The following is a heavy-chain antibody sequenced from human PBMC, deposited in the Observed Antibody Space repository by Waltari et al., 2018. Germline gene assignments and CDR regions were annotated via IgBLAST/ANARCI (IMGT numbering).Heavy chain of an antibody. CDR3: ARGSADFVRFWDS. CDR1: GFPLSMES. V-gene: IGHV3-7*03. D-gene: IGHD3-10*01. Sequence: EVYLAESGGALVQPGGSLRLPWVASGFPLSMESMSWVRQAPGKGLEWVANIRFDGTGQYYVDSVRGRFTISRDNTRNSLYLQMNGLRDDDTAVYYCARGSADFVRFWDSWGQGTLVTVSS. J-gene: IGHJ4*02. CDR2: IRFDGTGQ.